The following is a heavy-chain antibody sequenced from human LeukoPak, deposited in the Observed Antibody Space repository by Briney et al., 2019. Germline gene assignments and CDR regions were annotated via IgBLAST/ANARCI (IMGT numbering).Heavy chain of an antibody. CDR3: ARDGSITMVRGVYYYYGMDV. CDR2: IDPNSGDT. J-gene: IGHJ6*02. CDR1: GYSFTGYF. V-gene: IGHV1-2*02. Sequence: ASVKVSYKASGYSFTGYFIHWVRQAPGQGIEWIGCIDPNSGDTKYAQKFQGKVSMPRDTSTRTAYMELSRLRSDDTAVYYCARDGSITMVRGVYYYYGMDVWGQGTSVTVSS. D-gene: IGHD3-10*01.